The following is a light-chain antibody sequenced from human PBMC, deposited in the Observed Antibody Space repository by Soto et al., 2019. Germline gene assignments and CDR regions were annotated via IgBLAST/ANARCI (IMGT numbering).Light chain of an antibody. Sequence: QSVLTQPPSVSGAPGQTVTISCTGSSSNIGAGYDVHWYQQLPGTAPKLLIYGNSNRPSGVPDRFSGSKYGTSASMAITGLAAEDEADYYCQSSDSSLSVVFGGGTKLTVL. V-gene: IGLV1-40*01. CDR3: QSSDSSLSVV. CDR1: SSNIGAGYD. CDR2: GNS. J-gene: IGLJ2*01.